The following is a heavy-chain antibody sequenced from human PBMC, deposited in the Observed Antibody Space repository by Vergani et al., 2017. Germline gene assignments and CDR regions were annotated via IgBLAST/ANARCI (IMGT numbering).Heavy chain of an antibody. CDR1: GFTFDDYD. Sequence: EVQLVESGGGLVQPGRSLRLSCAASGFTFDDYDMHWVRQAPGKGLEWVSGINWNSDSIAYADSVKGRVTISKDNAKNSLYLQMNSLRAEDPALYYCVKDIAASGNYWYFDLWGRGTLVTVSS. D-gene: IGHD6-13*01. V-gene: IGHV3-9*01. J-gene: IGHJ2*01. CDR2: INWNSDSI. CDR3: VKDIAASGNYWYFDL.